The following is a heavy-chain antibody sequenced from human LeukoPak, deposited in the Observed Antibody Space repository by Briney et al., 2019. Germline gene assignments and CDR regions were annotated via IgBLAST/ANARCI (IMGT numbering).Heavy chain of an antibody. CDR2: ISSSGSMM. CDR3: VREDLPSGSDTYDY. CDR1: GFTFSSYE. J-gene: IGHJ4*02. V-gene: IGHV3-48*03. Sequence: PGGSLRLSCAASGFTFSSYEMNWVRQAPGKGLEWVSYISSSGSMMNYSDSVKGRFTISRDNAKNSLYLQMNSLRAEDTAVYYCVREDLPSGSDTYDYWGQGTLVTVSS. D-gene: IGHD1-26*01.